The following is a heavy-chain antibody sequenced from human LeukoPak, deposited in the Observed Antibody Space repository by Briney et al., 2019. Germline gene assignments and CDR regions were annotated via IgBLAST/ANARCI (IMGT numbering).Heavy chain of an antibody. CDR1: GGSISSYY. CDR3: ARAESSGYQRQFDY. D-gene: IGHD3-22*01. CDR2: IYYSGST. J-gene: IGHJ4*02. V-gene: IGHV4-59*01. Sequence: PSETLSLTCTVSGGSISSYYWSWIRQPPGKGLEWIGYIYYSGSTNYNPSLKSRVTISVDTSKNQFSLELSSVTAADTAVYYCARAESSGYQRQFDYWGQGTLVTVSS.